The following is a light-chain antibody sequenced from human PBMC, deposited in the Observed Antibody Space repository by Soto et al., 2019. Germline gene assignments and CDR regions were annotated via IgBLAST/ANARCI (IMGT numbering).Light chain of an antibody. CDR2: LAS. CDR1: QAISTY. Sequence: IQLTQSPSSLSASVGDRVNITCRASQAISTYLAWYQQHPGRAPKLLVFLASTLESGVPSRFSGSGPGTEFTLPISSLQPDDFATDYCQQLDSDPPWTFGHGTRVEIK. CDR3: QQLDSDPPWT. J-gene: IGKJ1*01. V-gene: IGKV1-9*01.